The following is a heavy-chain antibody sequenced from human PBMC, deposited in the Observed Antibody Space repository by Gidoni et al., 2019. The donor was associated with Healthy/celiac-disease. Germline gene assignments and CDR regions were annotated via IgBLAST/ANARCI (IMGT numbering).Heavy chain of an antibody. CDR1: GYTFTRYG. CDR2: ISAYNVNT. J-gene: IGHJ4*02. Sequence: QVQLVQSGAEVKKPGASVTVSCKASGYTFTRYGISWGRKSPGQGLEWMGWISAYNVNTNYAQKLQGRVTMNTDTSTSTAYRELRRLRSDDTAVYDCARDMSGGGYYGSGSYFQNFDYWGQGTLVTVSS. CDR3: ARDMSGGGYYGSGSYFQNFDY. V-gene: IGHV1-18*04. D-gene: IGHD3-10*01.